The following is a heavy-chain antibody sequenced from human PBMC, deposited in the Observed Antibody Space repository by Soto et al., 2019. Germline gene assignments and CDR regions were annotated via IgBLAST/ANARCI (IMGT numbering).Heavy chain of an antibody. CDR1: GFTFSSYA. D-gene: IGHD2-2*01. CDR3: AKERARRRPDSAAALDY. J-gene: IGHJ4*02. CDR2: ISGSGGST. V-gene: IGHV3-23*01. Sequence: SLRLSCAASGFTFSSYAMSWVRQAPGKGLEWVSAISGSGGSTYYADSVKGRFTISRDNSKNTLYLQMNSLRAEDTAVYYCAKERARRRPDSAAALDYWGQGTLVTVSS.